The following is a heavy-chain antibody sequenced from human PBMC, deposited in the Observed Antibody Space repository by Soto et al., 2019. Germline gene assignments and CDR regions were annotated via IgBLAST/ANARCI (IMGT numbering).Heavy chain of an antibody. D-gene: IGHD5-12*01. CDR1: GFTFSSYG. CDR3: ARERGYDLFDY. V-gene: IGHV3-33*01. CDR2: IWYDGSNK. Sequence: QVQLVESGGGVVQPGRSLRLSCAASGFTFSSYGMHWVRQAPGKGLEWVAVIWYDGSNKYYADSVKGRFTNSRDNSKNTLYLQMNSLRAEDTAVYYCARERGYDLFDYWGQGTLVTVSS. J-gene: IGHJ4*02.